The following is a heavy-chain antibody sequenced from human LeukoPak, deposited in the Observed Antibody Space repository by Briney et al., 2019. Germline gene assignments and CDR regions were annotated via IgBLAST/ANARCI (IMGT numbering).Heavy chain of an antibody. CDR2: MNPKRGNT. Sequence: ASVKVSCKASGYTFTSYDIKWVRQAPGQGVEWMGWMNPKRGNTDYAQKFKGRVTMNRNTSKSTAYMELSSLRSEDTAGYYCARGPAAAVAAPDYSGQGTLVTVSS. V-gene: IGHV1-8*01. J-gene: IGHJ4*02. D-gene: IGHD6-19*01. CDR1: GYTFTSYD. CDR3: ARGPAAAVAAPDY.